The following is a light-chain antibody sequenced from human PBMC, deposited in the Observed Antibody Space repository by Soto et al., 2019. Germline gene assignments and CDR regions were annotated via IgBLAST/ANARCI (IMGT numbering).Light chain of an antibody. CDR3: QQYKNWPLT. CDR2: GAS. V-gene: IGKV3-15*01. J-gene: IGKJ4*01. CDR1: QSVSST. Sequence: EIVMTQSPATLSVSPGGRATLSCRASQSVSSTLAWYQQKPGQAPRLLIYGASTRATGFPARFSGSGSGTEFTLTISSLQSEDVAVYYCQQYKNWPLTFGGGTRVEIK.